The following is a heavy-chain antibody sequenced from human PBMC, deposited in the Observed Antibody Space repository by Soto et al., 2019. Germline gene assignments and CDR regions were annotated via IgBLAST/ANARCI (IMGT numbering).Heavy chain of an antibody. CDR2: IYYSGST. J-gene: IGHJ3*02. CDR1: GGSISSYY. CDR3: EREAGIAARVWDAFDI. Sequence: QVQLQESGPGLVKPSETLSLTCTVSGGSISSYYWSWIRQPPGKGLEWIGYIYYSGSTNYNPSHKSRATIAVDTSKNQCALKLSSVTAADTAVYYCEREAGIAARVWDAFDIWGQGTMVTVSS. D-gene: IGHD6-6*01. V-gene: IGHV4-59*01.